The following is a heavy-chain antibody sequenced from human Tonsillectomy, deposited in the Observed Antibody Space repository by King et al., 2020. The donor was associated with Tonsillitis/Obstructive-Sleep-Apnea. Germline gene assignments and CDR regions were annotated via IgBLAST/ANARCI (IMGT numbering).Heavy chain of an antibody. V-gene: IGHV3-11*05. CDR3: ARAISRDGYITHFDY. Sequence: QLVESGGGLVKPGGSLRLSCAASGFTFSDYYMSWIRQAPGKGLEWVSYISSSSSYTNYADSVKGRFTISRDSAKNSMYLQMNSLRAEDTAVYYCARAISRDGYITHFDYWGQGTLVTVSS. D-gene: IGHD5-24*01. CDR2: ISSSSSYT. J-gene: IGHJ4*02. CDR1: GFTFSDYY.